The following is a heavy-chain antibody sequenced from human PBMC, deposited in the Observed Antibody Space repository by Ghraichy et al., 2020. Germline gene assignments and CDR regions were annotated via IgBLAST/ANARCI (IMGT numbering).Heavy chain of an antibody. V-gene: IGHV3-53*01. CDR1: GEPISPNN. CDR2: IYGYGDETT. CDR3: AREAPFWSGHSPFYHGLEV. Sequence: GGSLRLSCVVSGEPISPNNMNWVRQAPGKGLEWISVIYGYGDETTYYADSVKGRFAVSRDDFENTLFLQMNSLRVEDTAVYFCAREAPFWSGHSPFYHGLEVWGRGTTVTVSS. J-gene: IGHJ6*02. D-gene: IGHD3-3*01.